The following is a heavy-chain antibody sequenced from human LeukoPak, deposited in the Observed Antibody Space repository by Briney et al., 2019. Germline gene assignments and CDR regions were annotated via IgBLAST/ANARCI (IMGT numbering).Heavy chain of an antibody. CDR2: IRSKPNSYAT. Sequence: GGSLKLSCVASGFTFSGSAMHWVRQASGKGLEWVGRIRSKPNSYATHYGASVKGRFTISRDDSKNTAYLQMNSLKTEDTAVYYCTRRYYYDTSGNYQNDYWGQGTLVTVSS. J-gene: IGHJ4*02. V-gene: IGHV3-73*01. CDR1: GFTFSGSA. D-gene: IGHD3-22*01. CDR3: TRRYYYDTSGNYQNDY.